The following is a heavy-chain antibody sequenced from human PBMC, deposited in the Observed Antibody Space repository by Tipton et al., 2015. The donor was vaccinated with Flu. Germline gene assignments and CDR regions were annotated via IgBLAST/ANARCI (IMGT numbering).Heavy chain of an antibody. Sequence: TLSLTCTVSGGSISTTIYYWGGVRQTPGKGLEWFGSIYYSGTTYYNPSLKSRVTISIDASKNQFSLDLTSLTAADTAVYYCARDLWNDRRAYYYYGVDVLGQGTTVTVPS. D-gene: IGHD1-1*01. CDR2: IYYSGTT. CDR3: ARDLWNDRRAYYYYGVDV. V-gene: IGHV4-39*07. CDR1: GGSISTTIYY. J-gene: IGHJ6*02.